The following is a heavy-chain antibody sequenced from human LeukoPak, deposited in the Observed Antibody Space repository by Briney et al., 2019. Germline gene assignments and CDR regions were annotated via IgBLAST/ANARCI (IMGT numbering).Heavy chain of an antibody. D-gene: IGHD3-10*01. V-gene: IGHV3-23*01. CDR3: AKDPQLVWFQRAWFDP. J-gene: IGHJ5*02. CDR2: ISGSGGST. Sequence: PGGSLRLSCAASGFTFSSYALSWVRQAPGKGLEWVSAISGSGGSTYYADSVKGRFTISRDNSKNTLYLQMNSLRAEDTAVYYCAKDPQLVWFQRAWFDPWGQGTLVTVSS. CDR1: GFTFSSYA.